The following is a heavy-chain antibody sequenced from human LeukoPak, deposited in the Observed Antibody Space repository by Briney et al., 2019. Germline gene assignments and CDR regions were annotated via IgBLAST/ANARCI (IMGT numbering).Heavy chain of an antibody. J-gene: IGHJ4*02. V-gene: IGHV3-48*01. CDR3: ARDHKYAFDY. D-gene: IGHD2-8*01. CDR1: GFTFSSYS. Sequence: GGSLRLSCVVSGFTFSSYSMNWVRQAPGKGLEWVSCISSSSGTINYADSVKGRFTISGDNARNSLYLQMNSLRAEDTAVYYCARDHKYAFDYWGQGTLVTVSS. CDR2: ISSSSGTI.